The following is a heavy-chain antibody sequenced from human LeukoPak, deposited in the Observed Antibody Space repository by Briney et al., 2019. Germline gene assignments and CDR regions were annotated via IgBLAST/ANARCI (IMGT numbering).Heavy chain of an antibody. V-gene: IGHV1-46*03. CDR2: INPSGGST. CDR3: ARARTIAADDY. Sequence: ASVTVSCKASGYTFTGYYMHWVRQAPGQGLEWMGIINPSGGSTSYAQKFQGRVTMTRDTSTSTVYMELSSLRSEDTAVYYCARARTIAADDYWGQGTLVTVS. J-gene: IGHJ4*02. D-gene: IGHD6-13*01. CDR1: GYTFTGYY.